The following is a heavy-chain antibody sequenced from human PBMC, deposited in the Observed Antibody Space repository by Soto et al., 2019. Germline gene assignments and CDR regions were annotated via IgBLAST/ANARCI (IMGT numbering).Heavy chain of an antibody. CDR1: AFSFTSHG. CDR2: ISLYNGNT. CDR3: AIYHLELFRFDY. J-gene: IGHJ4*02. V-gene: IGHV1-18*04. D-gene: IGHD2-2*01. Sequence: GASVKVSCKAYAFSFTSHGISWVRQAPGQGLEWMGWISLYNGNTNYAQQFQGRATMTTDTSTSTAYMELRSLRSDDTAMYFCAIYHLELFRFDYWGQGTLVTVSS.